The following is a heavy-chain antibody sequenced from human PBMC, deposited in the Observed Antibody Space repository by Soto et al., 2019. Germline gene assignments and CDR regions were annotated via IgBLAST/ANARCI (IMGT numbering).Heavy chain of an antibody. Sequence: ASVKVSCKASGYTFSNYVFTWVRQAPGQGLEWMGGTIPALGKTHYIEKFQGRVTITVDDATRTVYMEVRDLTSEDTAIYYCARGPFRPSAMDVWGQGTTVTVSS. V-gene: IGHV1-69*10. CDR2: TIPALGKT. D-gene: IGHD3-10*01. J-gene: IGHJ6*02. CDR1: GYTFSNYV. CDR3: ARGPFRPSAMDV.